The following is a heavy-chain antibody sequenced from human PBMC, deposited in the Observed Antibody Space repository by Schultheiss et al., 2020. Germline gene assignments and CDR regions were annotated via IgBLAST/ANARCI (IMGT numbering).Heavy chain of an antibody. J-gene: IGHJ4*02. V-gene: IGHV3-21*01. CDR3: ARVKAGIGSYVSDY. Sequence: GESLKISCAASGFTFSSYGMHWVRQAPGKGLEWVSSISSSSSYIYYADSVKGRFTISRDNAKNSLYLQMNSLRAEDTAVYYCARVKAGIGSYVSDYWGQGTLVTVSS. CDR2: ISSSSSYI. CDR1: GFTFSSYG. D-gene: IGHD1-26*01.